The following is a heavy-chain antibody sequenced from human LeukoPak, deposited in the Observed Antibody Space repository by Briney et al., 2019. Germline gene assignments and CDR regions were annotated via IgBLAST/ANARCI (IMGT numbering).Heavy chain of an antibody. V-gene: IGHV3-23*01. D-gene: IGHD4-17*01. CDR3: AKHQQIYGDSLMVV. J-gene: IGHJ6*02. Sequence: GGSLRLSCAASGFTFSNYAMSWVRQPPGKGLECVSTIRGGGATTYYADSVRGRFTISRDNANNTLSLQIHSLRAEDTAVYFCAKHQQIYGDSLMVVLGEGTKVTVSS. CDR1: GFTFSNYA. CDR2: IRGGGATT.